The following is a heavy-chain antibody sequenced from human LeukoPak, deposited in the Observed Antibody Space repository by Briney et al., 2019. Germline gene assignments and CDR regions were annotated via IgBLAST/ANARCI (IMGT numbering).Heavy chain of an antibody. D-gene: IGHD6-19*01. CDR3: AREGSSGWYSSLGFDY. CDR1: GFTFGSYA. V-gene: IGHV3-30*04. J-gene: IGHJ4*02. Sequence: GGSLRLSCAASGFTFGSYAMHWVRQAPGKGLEWVAVISYDGSNKFYADSVKGRFTISRDNSKNTLYLQMNSLRAEDTAVYYCAREGSSGWYSSLGFDYWGQGTLVTVSS. CDR2: ISYDGSNK.